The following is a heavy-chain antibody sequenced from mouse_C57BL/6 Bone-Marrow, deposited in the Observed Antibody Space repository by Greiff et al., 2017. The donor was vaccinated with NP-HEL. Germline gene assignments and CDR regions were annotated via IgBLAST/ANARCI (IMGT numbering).Heavy chain of an antibody. CDR1: GYTFTSYW. J-gene: IGHJ1*03. Sequence: QVQLQQPGAELVKPGASVKLSCKASGYTFTSYWMHWVKQRPGQGLEWIGMIHPNSGSTNYNEKFKSKATLTVDKSSRTAYMQLSSLTSEDSAVYYCARFITTVGWYFDVWGTGTTVTVSS. CDR2: IHPNSGST. D-gene: IGHD1-1*01. V-gene: IGHV1-64*01. CDR3: ARFITTVGWYFDV.